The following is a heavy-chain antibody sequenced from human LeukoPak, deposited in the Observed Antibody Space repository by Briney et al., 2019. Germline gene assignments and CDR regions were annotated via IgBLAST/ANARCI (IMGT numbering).Heavy chain of an antibody. CDR2: ISYDGSAK. J-gene: IGHJ4*02. CDR1: GFTLSSYG. D-gene: IGHD2-2*03. CDR3: AKDRVDIVVVPALDY. Sequence: GGSLRLSCAASGFTLSSYGMHWVRQAPGKGLERVAVISYDGSAKLYAGSVKGRFTISRDTSKNTLYLQMNSLRAEDTAVYYCAKDRVDIVVVPALDYWGQGTLITVSS. V-gene: IGHV3-30*18.